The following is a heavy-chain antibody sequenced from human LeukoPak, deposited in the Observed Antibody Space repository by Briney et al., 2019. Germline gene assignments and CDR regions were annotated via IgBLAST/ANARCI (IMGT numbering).Heavy chain of an antibody. D-gene: IGHD6-13*01. V-gene: IGHV1-69*04. Sequence: SVKVSCKASGGTFSSYAISWVRQAPGQGLEWMGRIIPILGVANYAQKFQGRVTITADKSTSTAYMELSSLRSEDTAVYYCARGSSSWSTSGLYWGQGTLVTVSS. CDR2: IIPILGVA. CDR3: ARGSSSWSTSGLY. J-gene: IGHJ4*02. CDR1: GGTFSSYA.